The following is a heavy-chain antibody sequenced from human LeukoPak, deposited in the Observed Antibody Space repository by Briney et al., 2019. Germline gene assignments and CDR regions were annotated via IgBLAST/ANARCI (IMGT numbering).Heavy chain of an antibody. V-gene: IGHV3-11*01. D-gene: IGHD6-13*01. CDR3: ARDEESSSSTLIDY. CDR2: ISSSGSTI. CDR1: GFTFDAYA. J-gene: IGHJ4*02. Sequence: GGSLRLSCAASGFTFDAYAMHWVRHAPGKGLEWVSYISSSGSTIYYADSVKGRFTISRDNAKNSLYLQMNSLRAEDTAVYYCARDEESSSSTLIDYWGQGTLVTVSS.